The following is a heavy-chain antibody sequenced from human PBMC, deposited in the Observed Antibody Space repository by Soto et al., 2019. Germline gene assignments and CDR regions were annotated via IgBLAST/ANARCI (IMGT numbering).Heavy chain of an antibody. CDR3: ARDLSRDETYYYDSSGGNWFDP. D-gene: IGHD3-22*01. CDR2: IIPIFGTA. CDR1: GGTFSSYA. V-gene: IGHV1-69*13. Sequence: SVKVSCKASGGTFSSYAISWVRQAPGQGLEWMGGIIPIFGTANYAQKFQGRVTITAGESTSTAYMELSSLRSEDTAVYYCARDLSRDETYYYDSSGGNWFDPWGQGTPVTVSS. J-gene: IGHJ5*02.